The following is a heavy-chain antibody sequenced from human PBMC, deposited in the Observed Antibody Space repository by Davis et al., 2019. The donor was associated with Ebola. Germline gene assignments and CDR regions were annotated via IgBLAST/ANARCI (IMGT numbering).Heavy chain of an antibody. CDR1: GFTFGDYA. V-gene: IGHV3-49*04. D-gene: IGHD2-21*01. Sequence: PGGSLRLSCTASGFTFGDYAMSWVRQAPGKGLEWVGFLRSKAYGGATEYAASVKGRFTISRDDSKSIAYLQMNSLKTEDTAVYYCTGAPYGDAILPSGPDCWGQGTLVTVSS. CDR2: LRSKAYGGAT. J-gene: IGHJ4*02. CDR3: TGAPYGDAILPSGPDC.